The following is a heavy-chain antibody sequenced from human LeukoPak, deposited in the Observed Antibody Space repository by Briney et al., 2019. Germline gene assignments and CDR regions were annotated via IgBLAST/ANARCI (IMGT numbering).Heavy chain of an antibody. V-gene: IGHV3-23*01. D-gene: IGHD2-21*02. CDR1: GFTFSTYT. Sequence: PGGSLTLSCVASGFTFSTYTMNWIRQAPGKGLEWVSGISGSGDSTYYADSVKGRFTISRDNSKNTLYLQMNSLRAEDTAVYYCASFPAIVVVTARVGYWGQGTLVTVSS. CDR2: ISGSGDST. CDR3: ASFPAIVVVTARVGY. J-gene: IGHJ4*02.